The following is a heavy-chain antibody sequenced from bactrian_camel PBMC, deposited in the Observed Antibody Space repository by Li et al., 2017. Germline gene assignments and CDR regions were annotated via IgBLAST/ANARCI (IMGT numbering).Heavy chain of an antibody. Sequence: HVQLVESGGGSVQPGGSLRLSCDASGYTYGSNCMAWFRQAPGKEREGVAAIDSDGTTSYADSVKGRFTISKDNGKHTLYLQMNSLKPEDTAMYTCAADELVRPPIWTAPTEYRYWGHGTQVTVS. J-gene: IGHJ4*01. CDR1: GYTYGSNC. CDR2: IDSDGTT. V-gene: IGHV3S53*01. CDR3: AADELVRPPIWTAPTEYRY. D-gene: IGHD3*01.